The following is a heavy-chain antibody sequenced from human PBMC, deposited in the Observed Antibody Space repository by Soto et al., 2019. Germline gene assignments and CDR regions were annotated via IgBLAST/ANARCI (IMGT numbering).Heavy chain of an antibody. CDR3: ARGPSYCSSTSCSYAYYYYGMDV. CDR1: GFTFSSYA. J-gene: IGHJ6*02. CDR2: ISGSGGST. V-gene: IGHV3-23*01. Sequence: GGSLRLSCAASGFTFSSYAMSWVRRAPGKGLEWVSAISGSGGSTYYADSVKGRFTISRDNSKNTLYLQMNSLRAEDTAVYYCARGPSYCSSTSCSYAYYYYGMDVWGQGTTVTVSS. D-gene: IGHD2-2*01.